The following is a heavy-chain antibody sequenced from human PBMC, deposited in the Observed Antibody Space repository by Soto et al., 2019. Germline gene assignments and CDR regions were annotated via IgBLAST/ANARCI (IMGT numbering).Heavy chain of an antibody. D-gene: IGHD6-13*01. CDR3: GRGGSWAKVDS. CDR1: GVPLKNSA. Sequence: GVSVKVFCKASGVPLKNSALSLVRQAPGQGLEWMGGIIPFFGPALYAQKFQVGVTITAYESTNTAFLDVSSLRSEDTSVYYCGRGGSWAKVDSWGPGTMVTVSS. V-gene: IGHV1-69*13. J-gene: IGHJ4*02. CDR2: IIPFFGPA.